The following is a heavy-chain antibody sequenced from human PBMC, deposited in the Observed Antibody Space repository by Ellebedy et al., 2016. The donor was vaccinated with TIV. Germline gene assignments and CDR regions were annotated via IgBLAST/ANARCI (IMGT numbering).Heavy chain of an antibody. J-gene: IGHJ6*02. CDR2: ISGRSNII. CDR3: ASVRSYGNEKYYYYGMDV. D-gene: IGHD5-18*01. V-gene: IGHV3-48*02. CDR1: GFNFTTYA. Sequence: GGSLRLXCSASGFNFTTYAMNWVRQAPGKGLEWLSYISGRSNIIYYADSVKGRFTISRDNAKNSLYLQMNSLRDEDTAVYYCASVRSYGNEKYYYYGMDVWGQGTTVTVSS.